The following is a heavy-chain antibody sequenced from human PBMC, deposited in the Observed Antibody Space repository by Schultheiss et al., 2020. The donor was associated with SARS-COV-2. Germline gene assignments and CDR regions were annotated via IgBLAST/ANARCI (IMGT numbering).Heavy chain of an antibody. J-gene: IGHJ1*01. CDR2: MNPNSGNT. Sequence: GESLKISCKASGGTFSSYAISWVRQAPGQGLEWMGWMNPNSGNTGYAQKFQGRVTMTRDTSISTAYMELSRLRSDDTAVYYCARSGDYESGYFQHWGQGTLVTVSS. CDR3: ARSGDYESGYFQH. CDR1: GGTFSSYA. D-gene: IGHD4-17*01. V-gene: IGHV1-8*02.